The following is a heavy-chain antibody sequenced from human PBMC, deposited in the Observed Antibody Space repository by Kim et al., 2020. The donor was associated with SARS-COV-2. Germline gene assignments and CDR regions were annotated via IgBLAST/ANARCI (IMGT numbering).Heavy chain of an antibody. CDR2: INTNTGNP. Sequence: ASVKVSCKASGYTFTSYAMNWVRQAPGQGLEWMGWINTNTGNPTYAQGFTGRFVFSLDTSVSTAYLQISSLKAEDTAVYYCARDLYLISGYDMMYNWFDPWGQGTLVTVSS. D-gene: IGHD5-12*01. CDR3: ARDLYLISGYDMMYNWFDP. CDR1: GYTFTSYA. J-gene: IGHJ5*02. V-gene: IGHV7-4-1*02.